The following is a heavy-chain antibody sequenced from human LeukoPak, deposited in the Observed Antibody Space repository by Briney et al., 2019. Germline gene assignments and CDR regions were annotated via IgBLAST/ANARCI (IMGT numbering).Heavy chain of an antibody. D-gene: IGHD3-9*01. J-gene: IGHJ4*02. CDR1: GFTFDDYA. V-gene: IGHV3-9*03. CDR3: AKDRQYDILTGSFDY. Sequence: GGSLRLSCAASGFTFDDYAMHWVRQAPGKGLEWVSGISWNSGSIGYADPVKGRFTISRDNAKNSLYLQMNSLRAEDMALYYCAKDRQYDILTGSFDYWGQGTLVTVSS. CDR2: ISWNSGSI.